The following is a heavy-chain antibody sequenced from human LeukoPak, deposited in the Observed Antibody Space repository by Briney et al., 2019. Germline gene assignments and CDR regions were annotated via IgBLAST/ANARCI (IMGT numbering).Heavy chain of an antibody. CDR2: ITPILGIA. V-gene: IGHV1-69*02. CDR3: ARTIGGWSLGYYYYGMDV. CDR1: GGTFSSYT. D-gene: IGHD2-8*01. Sequence: ASVKVSCKASGGTFSSYTISWVRQAPGQGLEWMGRITPILGIANYAQKFQGRVTITADKSTSTAYMELSSLRSEDTAVYYCARTIGGWSLGYYYYGMDVWGQGTTVTVSS. J-gene: IGHJ6*02.